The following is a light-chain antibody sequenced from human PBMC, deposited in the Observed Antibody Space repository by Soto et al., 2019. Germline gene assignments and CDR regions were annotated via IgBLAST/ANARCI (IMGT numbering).Light chain of an antibody. CDR2: GAS. Sequence: EIVLTQSPFTLSLSPGDSATLSCRASQSVSSSYLAWYQQKPGQAPRVLIYGASSRATGIPDRFSGSGSGTDFTLTISRLEPEDFAVYYCQQYGSSPWTFGQGTKVDIK. J-gene: IGKJ1*01. CDR3: QQYGSSPWT. V-gene: IGKV3-20*01. CDR1: QSVSSSY.